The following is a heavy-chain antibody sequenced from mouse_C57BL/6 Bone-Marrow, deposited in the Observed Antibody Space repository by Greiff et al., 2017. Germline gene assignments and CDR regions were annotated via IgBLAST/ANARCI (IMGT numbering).Heavy chain of an antibody. CDR1: GYTFTEYT. D-gene: IGHD4-1*01. Sequence: VKLVESGAELVKPGASVKLSCKASGYTFTEYTIYWVKQRSGKGLEWIGWFYPGCGSIKYNEKFKDKAQLTADKSPSQLYMVLSRLTSEDSAVYFCARHGPWAGGDYWGQGTTLTVSS. CDR2: FYPGCGSI. J-gene: IGHJ2*01. CDR3: ARHGPWAGGDY. V-gene: IGHV1-62-2*01.